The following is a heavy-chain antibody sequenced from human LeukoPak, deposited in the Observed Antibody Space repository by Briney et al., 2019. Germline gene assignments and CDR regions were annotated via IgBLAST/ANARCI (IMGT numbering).Heavy chain of an antibody. CDR3: ARLGGYYGSGSYLGEHMDV. CDR1: GFTFSSYW. CDR2: IKQDGSEK. J-gene: IGHJ6*03. V-gene: IGHV3-7*01. D-gene: IGHD3-10*01. Sequence: GGSLRLSCAASGFTFSSYWMSWVRQAPGKGLEWVANIKQDGSEKYYVDSVKGRFTISRDTAKNSLYLQMNSLRAEDTAVYYCARLGGYYGSGSYLGEHMDVWGKGTTVTISS.